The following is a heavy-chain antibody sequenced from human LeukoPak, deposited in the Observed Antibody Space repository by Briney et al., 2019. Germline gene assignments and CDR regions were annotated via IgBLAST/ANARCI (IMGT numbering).Heavy chain of an antibody. CDR2: VYYTGST. V-gene: IGHV4-59*01. Sequence: SETLSLTCTVSGGSISNYYWSWIRQPPGKGLEWIGYVYYTGSTIYNPSLRSRVTISLDTSKSQFSLKLSSATAADTAVYYCARGRTLVGGSDHWGQGTLVTVSS. CDR1: GGSISNYY. J-gene: IGHJ4*02. CDR3: ARGRTLVGGSDH. D-gene: IGHD4-23*01.